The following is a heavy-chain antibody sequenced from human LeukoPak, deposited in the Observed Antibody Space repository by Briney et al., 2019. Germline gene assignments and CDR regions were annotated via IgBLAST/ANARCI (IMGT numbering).Heavy chain of an antibody. J-gene: IGHJ4*02. D-gene: IGHD2-15*01. V-gene: IGHV4-59*01. Sequence: PSETLSLTCTVSGGSISSYYWSWIRQPPGKGLEWIGYIYYSGSTNYNPSLKSRVTISVDTSKNQFSLKLSSVTAADTAAYYCARIADCSGGSCYSGIFDYWGQGTLVTVSS. CDR1: GGSISSYY. CDR2: IYYSGST. CDR3: ARIADCSGGSCYSGIFDY.